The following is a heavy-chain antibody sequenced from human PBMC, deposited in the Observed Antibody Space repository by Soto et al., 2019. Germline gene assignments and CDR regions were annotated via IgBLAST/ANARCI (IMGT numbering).Heavy chain of an antibody. J-gene: IGHJ4*02. CDR3: ATKDNGKYYFDF. D-gene: IGHD1-26*01. V-gene: IGHV4-34*01. Sequence: SETLSLTCAVFGGSFSGYYWSWIRQPPGRGLEWIGEINHRGSTNYNPSLKSRVIMSVDTSKNQFSLKLTSVTAADTAVYYCATKDNGKYYFDFWGQGTLVTVSS. CDR2: INHRGST. CDR1: GGSFSGYY.